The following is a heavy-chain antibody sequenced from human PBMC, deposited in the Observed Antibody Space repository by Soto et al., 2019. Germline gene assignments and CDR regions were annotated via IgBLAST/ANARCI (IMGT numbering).Heavy chain of an antibody. CDR1: GFTFSSYA. V-gene: IGHV3-23*01. CDR2: ISGSGGST. D-gene: IGHD6-19*01. CDR3: ATSSGWYIEYFQH. J-gene: IGHJ1*01. Sequence: GGSLRLSCAASGFTFSSYAMSWVRQAPGKGLEWVSAISGSGGSTYYADSVKGRFTISRDNSKNTLYLQMNSLRAEDTAVYYCATSSGWYIEYFQHWGQGTLVTVSS.